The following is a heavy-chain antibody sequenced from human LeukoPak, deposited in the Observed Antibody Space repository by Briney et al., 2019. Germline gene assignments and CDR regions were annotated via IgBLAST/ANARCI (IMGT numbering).Heavy chain of an antibody. V-gene: IGHV3-23*01. CDR3: ARDIGHWLVRAQNPSPIY. J-gene: IGHJ4*02. Sequence: GGSLRLSCAASGFTFSSYAMSWVRQAPGKGLEWVSAISGSGGSTYYADSVKGRFTISRDNAKNSLYLQMNSLRAEDTAVYYCARDIGHWLVRAQNPSPIYWGQGTLVTVSS. D-gene: IGHD6-19*01. CDR2: ISGSGGST. CDR1: GFTFSSYA.